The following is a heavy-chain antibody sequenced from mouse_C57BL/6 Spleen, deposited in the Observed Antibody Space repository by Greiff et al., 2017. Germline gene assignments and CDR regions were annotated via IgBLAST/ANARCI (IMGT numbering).Heavy chain of an antibody. CDR2: IWTGGGT. J-gene: IGHJ4*01. D-gene: IGHD2-4*01. CDR1: GFSLTSYA. CDR3: ARNLYDYDGYAMDY. V-gene: IGHV2-9-1*01. Sequence: VKLQQSGPGLVAPSQSLSITCTVSGFSLTSYAISWVRQPPGKGLEWLGVIWTGGGTNYNSALKSRLSISKDNSKSQVFLKMNSLQTDDTARYYCARNLYDYDGYAMDYWGQGTSVTVSS.